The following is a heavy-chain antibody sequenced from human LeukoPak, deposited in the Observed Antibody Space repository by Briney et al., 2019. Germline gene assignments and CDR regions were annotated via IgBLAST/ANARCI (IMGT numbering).Heavy chain of an antibody. CDR1: GYTFTSYG. D-gene: IGHD4-17*01. Sequence: ASVKVSCKASGYTFTSYGISWVRQAPGQGLEWMGWMNPNSGNTGYAQKFQGRVTMTRNTSISTAYMELNSLRSEDTAVYYCARVQSPYGENRMDVWGQGTTVTVSS. CDR2: MNPNSGNT. J-gene: IGHJ6*02. V-gene: IGHV1-8*02. CDR3: ARVQSPYGENRMDV.